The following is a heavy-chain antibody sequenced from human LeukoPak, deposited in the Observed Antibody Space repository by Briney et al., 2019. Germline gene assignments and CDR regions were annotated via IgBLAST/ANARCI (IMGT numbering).Heavy chain of an antibody. V-gene: IGHV3-66*01. CDR1: GFTVSSNY. D-gene: IGHD6-19*01. CDR2: IYSGGST. CDR3: ARDRSGELTYSSGWYGGHDAFDI. J-gene: IGHJ3*02. Sequence: GGSLRLSCAASGFTVSSNYMSWVRQAPGKGLEWVSVIYSGGSTYYADSVKGRFTISRDNSKNTLYLQMNSLRAEDTAVYYCARDRSGELTYSSGWYGGHDAFDIWGQGTMVTVSS.